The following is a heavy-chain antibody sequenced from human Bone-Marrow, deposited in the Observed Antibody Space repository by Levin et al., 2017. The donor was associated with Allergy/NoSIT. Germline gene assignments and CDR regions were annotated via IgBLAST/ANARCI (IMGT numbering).Heavy chain of an antibody. CDR3: AKHPIWFGESAWFDP. D-gene: IGHD3-10*01. V-gene: IGHV4-39*01. CDR1: GGSITSTSDY. J-gene: IGHJ5*02. CDR2: LYYSGTT. Sequence: SETLSLTCTVSGGSITSTSDYWGWIRQPPGKGLEWIGSLYYSGTTSYNPSLKSRVTISADMSKNQFFLNLSSVTAADTARYYCAKHPIWFGESAWFDPWGQGILVAASS.